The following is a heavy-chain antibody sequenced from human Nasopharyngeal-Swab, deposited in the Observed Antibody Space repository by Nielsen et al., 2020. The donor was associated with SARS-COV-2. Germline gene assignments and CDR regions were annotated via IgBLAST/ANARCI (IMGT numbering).Heavy chain of an antibody. J-gene: IGHJ6*03. V-gene: IGHV4-4*02. Sequence: SETLSLTCAVSGGSISSSNWWSWVRQPPGKGLEWIGELYYSWSTNYNTSLKSRVTISVDTSKNQFSLKLSSVTAADTAVYYCARGKEGVVPAALGMVFYYYYYMDVWGKGSTVTVSS. CDR2: LYYSWST. D-gene: IGHD2-2*01. CDR1: GGSISSSNW. CDR3: ARGKEGVVPAALGMVFYYYYYMDV.